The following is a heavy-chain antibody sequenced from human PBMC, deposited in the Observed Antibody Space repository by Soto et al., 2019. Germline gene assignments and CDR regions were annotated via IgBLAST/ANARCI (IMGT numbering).Heavy chain of an antibody. CDR2: IYPGDSDT. CDR3: ARQYYYDSTDYYYSPNAFDV. CDR1: GYSLTNYW. D-gene: IGHD3-22*01. Sequence: PGESLKISCEGCGYSLTNYWSGWVRQMPGKGLEWMGIIYPGDSDTRYSPFFQGQVTISADKSITTAYLQWSSLKASDTAMYYCARQYYYDSTDYYYSPNAFDVWGQGTMVTVSS. V-gene: IGHV5-51*01. J-gene: IGHJ3*01.